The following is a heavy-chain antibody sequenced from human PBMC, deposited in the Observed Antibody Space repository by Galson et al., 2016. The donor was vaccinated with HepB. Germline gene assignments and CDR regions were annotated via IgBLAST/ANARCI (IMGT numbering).Heavy chain of an antibody. Sequence: SLRLSCAASGFPFSSYAMSWVRQAPGKGLEWVLAIRGDGGSTYYAGSVQGRFTSSRDRSTNTMYLQMNSLRTDDTAVYYWARFTQEWLDRVYYFDYWGQGTLVTVSS. CDR3: ARFTQEWLDRVYYFDY. CDR1: GFPFSSYA. D-gene: IGHD6-19*01. J-gene: IGHJ4*02. V-gene: IGHV3-23*01. CDR2: IRGDGGST.